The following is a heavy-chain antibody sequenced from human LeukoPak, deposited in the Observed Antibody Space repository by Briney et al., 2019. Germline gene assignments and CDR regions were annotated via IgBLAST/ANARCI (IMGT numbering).Heavy chain of an antibody. CDR2: ISYDGSNK. CDR1: GFTVSNNY. J-gene: IGHJ3*01. D-gene: IGHD3-22*01. Sequence: SGGSLRLSCAASGFTVSNNYMRWVRQAPGKGLEWVAVISYDGSNKYYADSVKGRFTISRDNSKNTLYLQMNSLRAEDTAVYYCARDGGGYYYDSSGPPGVWGQGTMVTVSS. CDR3: ARDGGGYYYDSSGPPGV. V-gene: IGHV3-30*03.